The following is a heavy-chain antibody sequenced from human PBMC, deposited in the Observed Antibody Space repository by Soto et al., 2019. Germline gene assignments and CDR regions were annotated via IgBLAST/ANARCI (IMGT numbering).Heavy chain of an antibody. D-gene: IGHD5-12*01. CDR3: ARGRDGYNFGAVY. J-gene: IGHJ4*02. CDR1: GGGNLRDYR. V-gene: IGHV1-69*13. CDR2: IIPKLGSA. Sequence: SVKVSCKASGGGNLRDYRTTWVRRAPGQGLEWMGGIIPKLGSANYAQNFQGRVTVTADESTNTVYMELRSLRSDDTAVYYCARGRDGYNFGAVYWGQGTPVTVSS.